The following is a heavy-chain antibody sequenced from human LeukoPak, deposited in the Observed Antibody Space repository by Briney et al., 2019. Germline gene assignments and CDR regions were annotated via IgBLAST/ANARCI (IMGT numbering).Heavy chain of an antibody. CDR1: GFTFSNAW. D-gene: IGHD3-9*01. CDR3: VRRYFDPTHFDY. J-gene: IGHJ4*02. CDR2: IKSKTNGGTA. Sequence: GGSLRLSCAASGFTFSNAWMSWVRQAPGKGLEWVGRIKSKTNGGTADYAAPVKGRFTISRDDSQNTVYLQMNSLKTEDTAVYHCVRRYFDPTHFDYWGQGTLVIVSS. V-gene: IGHV3-15*01.